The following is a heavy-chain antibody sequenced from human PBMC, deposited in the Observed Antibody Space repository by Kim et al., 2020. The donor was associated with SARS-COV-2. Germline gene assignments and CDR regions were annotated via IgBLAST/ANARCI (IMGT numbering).Heavy chain of an antibody. CDR3: ARDIRSYYGSGSYFNSFDY. J-gene: IGHJ4*02. CDR1: GGSISSSSYY. D-gene: IGHD3-10*01. V-gene: IGHV4-39*07. Sequence: SETLSLTCTVSGGSISSSSYYWGWIRQPPGKGLEWIGSIYYSGSTYYNPSLKSRVTISVDTSKNQFSLKLSSVTAADAAVYYCARDIRSYYGSGSYFNSFDYWGQGTLVTVSS. CDR2: IYYSGST.